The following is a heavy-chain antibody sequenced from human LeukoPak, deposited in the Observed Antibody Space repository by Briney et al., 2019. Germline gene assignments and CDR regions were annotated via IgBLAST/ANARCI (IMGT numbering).Heavy chain of an antibody. CDR2: ISSNGRGT. J-gene: IGHJ6*03. D-gene: IGHD3-10*01. V-gene: IGHV3-48*04. CDR3: VRDERAYYSDSGSSSPRDYYYYYMDV. CDR1: GFTFSSYG. Sequence: GGTLRLSCAASGFTFSSYGMSWVRQAPGKGLEWVSDISSNGRGTFYADSVKGRFTVSRDNAKKSLYLQMNSLRVEDTAVYYCVRDERAYYSDSGSSSPRDYYYYYMDVWGKGITVTVSS.